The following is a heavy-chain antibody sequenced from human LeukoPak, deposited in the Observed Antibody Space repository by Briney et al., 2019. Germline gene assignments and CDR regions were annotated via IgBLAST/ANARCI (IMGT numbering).Heavy chain of an antibody. V-gene: IGHV4-39*01. CDR3: ARRSRYYDSSGHDY. Sequence: SETPSLTCTVSDDSISSSSYYWGWIRQPPGKGLEWIRSIYYSGSTYYNPSPKSRITISVDTSKNQFSLKLSSVTAADTAVYYCARRSRYYDSSGHDYWGQGTLVTVSS. CDR1: DDSISSSSYY. J-gene: IGHJ4*02. D-gene: IGHD3-22*01. CDR2: IYYSGST.